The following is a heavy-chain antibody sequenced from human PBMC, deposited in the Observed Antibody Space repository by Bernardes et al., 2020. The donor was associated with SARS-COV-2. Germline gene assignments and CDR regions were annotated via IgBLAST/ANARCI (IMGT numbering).Heavy chain of an antibody. V-gene: IGHV2-5*02. CDR2: SYWDDDK. CDR1: GFSLSTSGMG. J-gene: IGHJ5*02. Sequence: SGPTQVKPTQTLTLTCTFSGFSLSTSGMGVGWIRQPPGKALEWLALSYWDDDKLYSPSLKSRLTITKDTSKNQVVLTMTNMDPVDTATYYFANSDYCSSTSCYEVVWFDPWGQATLVTVSS. CDR3: ANSDYCSSTSCYEVVWFDP. D-gene: IGHD2-2*01.